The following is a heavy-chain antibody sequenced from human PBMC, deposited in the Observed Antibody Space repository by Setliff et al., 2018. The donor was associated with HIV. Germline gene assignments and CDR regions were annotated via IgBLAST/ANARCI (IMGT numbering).Heavy chain of an antibody. CDR2: VFRTSDYM. CDR1: GFAFNTYD. V-gene: IGHV3-21*01. D-gene: IGHD6-19*01. CDR3: TRGRDSNGWCDA. Sequence: GGSLRLSCVASGFAFNTYDMNWVRQAPGKGLEWVSFVFRTSDYMDYRDSVKGRFTISRDNAKNSLYLQMNSLRAEDTAVYYCTRGRDSNGWCDAWGQGTLVTVSS. J-gene: IGHJ5*02.